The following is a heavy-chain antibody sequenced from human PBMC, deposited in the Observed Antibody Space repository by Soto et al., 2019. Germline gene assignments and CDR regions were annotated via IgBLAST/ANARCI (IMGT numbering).Heavy chain of an antibody. Sequence: QITLKESGPTLVQPTQTLTLTCTFSGFSLSTRSVRVGWIRQPPEKALEWLAVIYWDDDKRYSPSLRSRLTLSKDTSNNQVVLTMTNMDPVDTATYYWAHGSNPTYSGYDWGGAGYFAYWGLGTLVTVSS. J-gene: IGHJ4*02. V-gene: IGHV2-5*02. CDR2: IYWDDDK. D-gene: IGHD5-12*01. CDR1: GFSLSTRSVR. CDR3: AHGSNPTYSGYDWGGAGYFAY.